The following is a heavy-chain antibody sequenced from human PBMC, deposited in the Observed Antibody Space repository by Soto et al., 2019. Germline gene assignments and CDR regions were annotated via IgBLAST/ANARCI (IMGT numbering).Heavy chain of an antibody. CDR1: GFIFKDFA. CDR3: TKGDSSGYFDPSSGYSTPDH. V-gene: IGHV3-23*01. Sequence: EVRLFESGGGLVEPGESLRLSCAAYGFIFKDFAMSWVRQAPGKGLEWVSTITTSDDITYSADSVRGRFTISRDNSANTLFLQMSSLRGDDTATYYCTKGDSSGYFDPSSGYSTPDHWGQGTLVTVSS. D-gene: IGHD3-3*01. CDR2: ITTSDDIT. J-gene: IGHJ5*02.